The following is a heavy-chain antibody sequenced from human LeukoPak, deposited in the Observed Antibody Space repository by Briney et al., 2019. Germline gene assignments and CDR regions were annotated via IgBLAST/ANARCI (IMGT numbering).Heavy chain of an antibody. CDR2: IHSNGYT. V-gene: IGHV4-4*09. J-gene: IGHJ5*02. D-gene: IGHD1-26*01. CDR1: GGSISGYY. Sequence: SETLSLTCTVSGGSISGYYWTWIRQPPGQGLKWIAYIHSNGYTNYNPSLRSRVTISVDPSKNQFSLTVTPVTAADTAIYYCAQRQGPMSGTYDYFDPWGQGALVTVSS. CDR3: AQRQGPMSGTYDYFDP.